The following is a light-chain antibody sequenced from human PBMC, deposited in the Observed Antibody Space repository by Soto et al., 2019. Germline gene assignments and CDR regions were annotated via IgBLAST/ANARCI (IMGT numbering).Light chain of an antibody. J-gene: IGLJ2*01. CDR1: SSDVGGYGY. V-gene: IGLV2-14*01. CDR3: TSYIASSTLI. Sequence: QSVLTQPASVSGSPGQSITISCTGTSSDVGGYGYVSWYQHHPGKAPKLIIYEVSNRPSGVSNRFSGSKSGNTASLTISGLQAEDEADYYCTSYIASSTLIFGGGTKVTVL. CDR2: EVS.